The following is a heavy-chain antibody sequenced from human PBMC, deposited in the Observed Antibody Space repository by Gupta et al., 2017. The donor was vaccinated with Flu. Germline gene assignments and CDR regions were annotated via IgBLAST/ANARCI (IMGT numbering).Heavy chain of an antibody. D-gene: IGHD3-10*01. CDR1: GFLFPYHR. CDR2: ISSNEAYT. V-gene: IGHV3-21*04. CDR3: AREAYGYHYMDA. J-gene: IGHJ6*03. Sequence: EVILVESGGGLVKAGGSLRLSCAASGFLFPYHRFNWVRQAPGKGLEWVASISSNEAYTHYGDSVKGRFTISRDNANNSSYLQMNSLRVEDTAVYYCAREAYGYHYMDAWGKGTAVTVSS.